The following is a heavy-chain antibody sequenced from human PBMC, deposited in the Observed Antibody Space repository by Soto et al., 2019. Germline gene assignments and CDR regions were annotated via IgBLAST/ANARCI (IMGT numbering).Heavy chain of an antibody. CDR1: GYTFTSYA. D-gene: IGHD2-2*01. CDR2: INAGNGNT. Sequence: ASVKVSCKASGYTFTSYAMHWVRQAPGQRLEWMGWINAGNGNTKYSQKFQGRVTITRDTSASTAYMELSSLRFEDTTVYFCATAIADDAFDIWGRGTMVTVSS. V-gene: IGHV1-3*01. J-gene: IGHJ3*02. CDR3: ATAIADDAFDI.